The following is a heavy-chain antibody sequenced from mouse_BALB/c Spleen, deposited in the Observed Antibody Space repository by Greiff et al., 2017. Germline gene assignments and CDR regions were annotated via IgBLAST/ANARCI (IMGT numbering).Heavy chain of an antibody. CDR1: GFSLTSYG. D-gene: IGHD2-14*01. V-gene: IGHV2-9*02. J-gene: IGHJ3*01. CDR3: ARERDYRYDEFAY. Sequence: VMLVESGPGLVAPSQSLSITCTVSGFSLTSYGVHWVRQPPGKGLEWLGVIWAGGSTNYNSALMSRLSISKDNSKSQVFLKMNSLQTDDTAMYYCARERDYRYDEFAYWGQGTLVTVSA. CDR2: IWAGGST.